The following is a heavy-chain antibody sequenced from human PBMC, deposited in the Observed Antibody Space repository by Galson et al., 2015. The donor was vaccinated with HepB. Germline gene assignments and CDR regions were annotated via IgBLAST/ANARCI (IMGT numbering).Heavy chain of an antibody. Sequence: SVKVSCKVSGYTLTELSMHWVRQAPGKGLEWMGGFDPEDGETIYAQKFQGRVTMTEDTSTDTAYMELSSLRSEDTAMYYCARVLKEYCTNGVCPFDYWGQGTLVTVSS. J-gene: IGHJ4*02. V-gene: IGHV1-24*01. CDR1: GYTLTELS. CDR3: ARVLKEYCTNGVCPFDY. D-gene: IGHD2-8*01. CDR2: FDPEDGET.